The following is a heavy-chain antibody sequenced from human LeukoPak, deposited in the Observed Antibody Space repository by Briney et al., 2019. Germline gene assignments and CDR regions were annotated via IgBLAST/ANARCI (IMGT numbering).Heavy chain of an antibody. CDR2: INPNSGGT. D-gene: IGHD6-13*01. CDR3: ARGYYSGYSSSWGTFDY. CDR1: GYTFTGYY. Sequence: ASVKVSCKASGYTFTGYYMHWVRQAPGQGLEWMGWINPNSGGTNYAQKFQGRVTMTRDTSISTAYMELSRLRSDDTAVYYCARGYYSGYSSSWGTFDYWGQGTLVTVSS. J-gene: IGHJ4*02. V-gene: IGHV1-2*02.